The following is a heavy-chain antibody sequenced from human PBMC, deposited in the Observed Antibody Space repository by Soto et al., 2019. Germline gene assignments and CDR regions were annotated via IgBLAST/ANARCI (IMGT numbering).Heavy chain of an antibody. J-gene: IGHJ5*02. Sequence: EVQLLESGGGLAQPGESLTLSCAASGFMFSGYAMSWVRQAPGKGLEWGSAVSNSGTSTSYADSVKGRFTISRDNSKNTLYLQMSSLGAEDTALYYCVKDLAASGWFDPWGQGTLVIVSS. CDR1: GFMFSGYA. D-gene: IGHD2-15*01. V-gene: IGHV3-23*01. CDR3: VKDLAASGWFDP. CDR2: VSNSGTST.